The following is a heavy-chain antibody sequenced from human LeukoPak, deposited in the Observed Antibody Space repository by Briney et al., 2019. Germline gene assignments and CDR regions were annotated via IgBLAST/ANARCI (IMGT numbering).Heavy chain of an antibody. CDR3: ARGYSSGWYGNWYFDL. V-gene: IGHV1-69*13. J-gene: IGHJ2*01. Sequence: SVKVSCKASGYTFTGYYIHWVRQAPGQGLEWMGGIIPIFGTANYAQKFQGRVTITADESTSTAYMELSSLRSEDTAVYYCARGYSSGWYGNWYFDLWGRGTLVTVSS. CDR2: IIPIFGTA. D-gene: IGHD6-19*01. CDR1: GYTFTGYY.